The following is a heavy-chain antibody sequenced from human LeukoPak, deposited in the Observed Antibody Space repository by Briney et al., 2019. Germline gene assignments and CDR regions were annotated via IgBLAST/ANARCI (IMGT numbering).Heavy chain of an antibody. D-gene: IGHD1-26*01. J-gene: IGHJ4*02. V-gene: IGHV3-23*01. CDR3: AKAGGGSYHNWYYFDY. CDR2: ISGSGDST. CDR1: GFTFDDYA. Sequence: PGRSLRLSCVASGFTFDDYAMHWVRQAPGKGLEWGSVISGSGDSTDYADPGKGPLTISRDSSKNTLYLQMNSLRAEDTAVYYCAKAGGGSYHNWYYFDYWGQGTLVTVSS.